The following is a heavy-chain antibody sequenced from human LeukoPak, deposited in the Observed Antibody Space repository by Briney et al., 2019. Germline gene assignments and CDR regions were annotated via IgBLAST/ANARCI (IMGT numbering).Heavy chain of an antibody. Sequence: ASVKVSCKASGYTFTSYDINWVRQAIGQGLEWMGWMNPNSGNTGYAQKFQGRVTMTRNTSISTAYMELSSLRSEDTAVYYCARSPFYGDYVPRDYWGQGTLVTVSS. CDR1: GYTFTSYD. J-gene: IGHJ4*02. V-gene: IGHV1-8*01. D-gene: IGHD4-17*01. CDR2: MNPNSGNT. CDR3: ARSPFYGDYVPRDY.